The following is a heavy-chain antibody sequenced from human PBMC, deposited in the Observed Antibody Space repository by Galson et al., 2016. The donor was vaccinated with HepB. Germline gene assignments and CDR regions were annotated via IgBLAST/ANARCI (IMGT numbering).Heavy chain of an antibody. CDR3: ASMVRGVTIYY. D-gene: IGHD3-10*01. V-gene: IGHV4-39*01. CDR2: IYYSGST. CDR1: GGSISSSSYY. Sequence: SETLSLTCTVSGGSISSSSYYWGWIRQPPGKGLEWIGSIYYSGSTYYNPSLKSRVTISVDTSKNQFSLKLSSVTAADTAVHYCASMVRGVTIYYWGQGTLGTVSS. J-gene: IGHJ4*02.